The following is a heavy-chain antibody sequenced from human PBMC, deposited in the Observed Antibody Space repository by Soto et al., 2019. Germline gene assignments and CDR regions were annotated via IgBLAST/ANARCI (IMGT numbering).Heavy chain of an antibody. V-gene: IGHV3-48*03. D-gene: IGHD1-26*01. CDR1: GFSFSSYE. CDR2: ISSSGSDI. J-gene: IGHJ5*02. CDR3: ASLSGSYGFDP. Sequence: EAQLVESGGDLVQPGGSLRLSCAGSGFSFSSYEMNWVRQAPGKGLEWVSYISSSGSDIYYADYVKARFTISRDNAQNFLNPQMNSLRAEDTAVYYCASLSGSYGFDPWGQGTLVNVSS.